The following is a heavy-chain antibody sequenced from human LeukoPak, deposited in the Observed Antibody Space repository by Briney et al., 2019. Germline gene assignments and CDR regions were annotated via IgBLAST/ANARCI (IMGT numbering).Heavy chain of an antibody. CDR3: TTDDSGYGSWWYFDL. J-gene: IGHJ2*01. Sequence: GGSLRLSCAASGFTFSNAWMSWVRQAPGKGLEWVGRIRSKTDGGTTDYAAPVKGRFTISRDDSKTTLYLQMNSLKSEDTAVYYCTTDDSGYGSWWYFDLWGRGTLVTVSS. V-gene: IGHV3-15*01. D-gene: IGHD5-12*01. CDR2: IRSKTDGGTT. CDR1: GFTFSNAW.